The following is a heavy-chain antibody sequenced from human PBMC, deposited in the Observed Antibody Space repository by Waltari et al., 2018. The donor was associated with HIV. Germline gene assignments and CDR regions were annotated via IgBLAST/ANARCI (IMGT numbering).Heavy chain of an antibody. Sequence: EVQLVESGGGLVKPGGSLRLSCAASGFTFSNAWMSWVRQAPGKGLEWVGRIKSKTEGGTTDYAAPVKGRFTISRDDSKNTLYLQMNSLKTEDTAVYYWTTEGLRASWGQGTLVTVSS. CDR2: IKSKTEGGTT. V-gene: IGHV3-15*01. J-gene: IGHJ5*02. CDR3: TTEGLRAS. CDR1: GFTFSNAW.